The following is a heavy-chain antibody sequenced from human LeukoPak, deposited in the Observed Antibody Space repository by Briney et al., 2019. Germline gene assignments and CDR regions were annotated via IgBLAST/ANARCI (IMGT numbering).Heavy chain of an antibody. V-gene: IGHV4-39*01. J-gene: IGHJ3*02. CDR3: ARVRDYYDSSGSRKYGAFDI. CDR2: IYYSGST. CDR1: GGSISSSSYY. Sequence: SETLSLTCTVSGGSISSSSYYWGWIRQPPGKGLEWIGSIYYSGSTYYNPSLKSRVTISVDTSKNQFSLKLSSVTAADTAVYYCARVRDYYDSSGSRKYGAFDIWGQGTMVTVSS. D-gene: IGHD3-22*01.